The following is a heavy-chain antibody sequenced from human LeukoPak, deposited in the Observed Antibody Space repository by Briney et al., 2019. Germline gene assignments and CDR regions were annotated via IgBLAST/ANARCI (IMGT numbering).Heavy chain of an antibody. V-gene: IGHV3-15*01. CDR1: GFTFSNAW. CDR2: IKSKTDGATT. J-gene: IGHJ6*02. CDR3: TTVEGATLYYYYGMDV. Sequence: GGSLRLSCAASGFTFSNAWMRWVRKAPGKGLEWVGHIKSKTDGATTDYAAPVKGRFTISRDDSKNTLYLQMNSLKAEDAAVYYCTTVEGATLYYYYGMDVWGQGTTVTVSS. D-gene: IGHD1-26*01.